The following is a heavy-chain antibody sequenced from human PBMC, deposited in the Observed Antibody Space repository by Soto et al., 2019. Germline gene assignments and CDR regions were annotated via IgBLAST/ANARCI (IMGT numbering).Heavy chain of an antibody. V-gene: IGHV1-18*01. Sequence: ASVKVSCKASGYTFTSYGISWVRQAPGQGLEWMGWINAGNGNTKIPQKFQGRVTITRDTSASTAYMEVSSLRSEDTAVYYCARHTPAISISDHWGQGTLVTVSS. CDR3: ARHTPAISISDH. CDR1: GYTFTSYG. CDR2: INAGNGNT. D-gene: IGHD2-15*01. J-gene: IGHJ4*02.